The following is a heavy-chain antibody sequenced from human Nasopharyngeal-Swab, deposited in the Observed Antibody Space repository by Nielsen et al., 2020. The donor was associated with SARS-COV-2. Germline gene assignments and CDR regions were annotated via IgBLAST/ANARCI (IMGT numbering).Heavy chain of an antibody. D-gene: IGHD3-22*01. J-gene: IGHJ5*02. V-gene: IGHV1-8*01. Sequence: ASVKVSCKASGYTFTSYDINWVRQATGQGLEWMGWMNPNSGNTGHAQKFQGRVTMTRNTSISTAYMELSSLRSEDTAVYYCARENDYYDSSGYYYYWFDPWGQGTLVTVSS. CDR2: MNPNSGNT. CDR3: ARENDYYDSSGYYYYWFDP. CDR1: GYTFTSYD.